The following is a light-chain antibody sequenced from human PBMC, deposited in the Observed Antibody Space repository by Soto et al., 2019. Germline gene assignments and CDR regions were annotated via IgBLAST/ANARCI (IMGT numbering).Light chain of an antibody. CDR2: EVT. CDR1: SSDVGAFNY. CDR3: NSYASTSARL. J-gene: IGLJ3*02. Sequence: QSALTQPASVSGSPGQSITISCTGTSSDVGAFNYVSWYQQHPGKTPQLIIYEVTNRPSGVSNRFSGSRSGNTASLTISGLQAEDEADYYCNSYASTSARLFGGGTKLTVL. V-gene: IGLV2-14*01.